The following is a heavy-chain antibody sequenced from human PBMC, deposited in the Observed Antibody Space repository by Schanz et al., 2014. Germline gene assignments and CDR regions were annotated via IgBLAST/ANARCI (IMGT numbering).Heavy chain of an antibody. V-gene: IGHV3-23*01. J-gene: IGHJ2*01. Sequence: EVHLLESGGGLVEPGGSLRLSCATSGFSLDIFAVSWVRQAPGKGLEWVSSFNDGGVNKYYADSVKGRFTISRDNSKNTLYLQMNSLRAEDTAVYFCAKDLGVDCGDGCFNWYFDLWGRGTLVTVSS. CDR2: FNDGGVNK. CDR1: GFSLDIFA. CDR3: AKDLGVDCGDGCFNWYFDL. D-gene: IGHD2-21*02.